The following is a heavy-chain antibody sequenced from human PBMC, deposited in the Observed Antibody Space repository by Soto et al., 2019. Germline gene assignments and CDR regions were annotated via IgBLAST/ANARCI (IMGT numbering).Heavy chain of an antibody. V-gene: IGHV1-69*04. CDR2: IIPILGVA. CDR3: ARDVTGYDIVTGYYGPRLFDP. J-gene: IGHJ5*02. D-gene: IGHD3-9*01. CDR1: GGTFSSYT. Sequence: SVKVSCKASGGTFSSYTISWVRQAPGQGLEWMGRIIPILGVANYAQKFQGRVTITADKSTSTAYMELSSLRSEDTAVYYCARDVTGYDIVTGYYGPRLFDPWGQGTLVTVSS.